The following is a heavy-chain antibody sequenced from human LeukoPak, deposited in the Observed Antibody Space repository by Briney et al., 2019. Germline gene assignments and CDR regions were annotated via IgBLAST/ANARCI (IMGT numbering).Heavy chain of an antibody. CDR3: ARVDAVAGMFDY. CDR1: GFTVSSNY. D-gene: IGHD6-19*01. J-gene: IGHJ4*02. Sequence: GGSLRLSCAASGFTVSSNYMSWVRQAPGKGLEWVSVIYSGGSTYYADSVKGRFTISRDNSKNTLYLQMNSLRAEDTAVYYCARVDAVAGMFDYWGQGTLVTVSS. V-gene: IGHV3-66*01. CDR2: IYSGGST.